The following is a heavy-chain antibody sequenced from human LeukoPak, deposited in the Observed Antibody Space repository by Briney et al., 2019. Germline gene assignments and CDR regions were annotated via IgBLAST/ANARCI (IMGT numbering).Heavy chain of an antibody. D-gene: IGHD3-10*01. J-gene: IGHJ6*02. CDR1: GFTFSSYA. Sequence: GGSLRLSCAASGFTFSSYAMHWVRQAPGKGLEWVAVISYDGSNKYYADSVKGRFTISRDNSKNTLYLQMNSLRAEDTAVYYCARDTGNYYYYGMDVWGQGTTVTVSS. CDR2: ISYDGSNK. V-gene: IGHV3-30*04. CDR3: ARDTGNYYYYGMDV.